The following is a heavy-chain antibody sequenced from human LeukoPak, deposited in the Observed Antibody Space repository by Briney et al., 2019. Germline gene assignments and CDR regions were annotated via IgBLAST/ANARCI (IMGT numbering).Heavy chain of an antibody. CDR3: AREAYYDSSGYPDAFDI. CDR2: ISGSGGST. J-gene: IGHJ3*02. V-gene: IGHV3-23*01. D-gene: IGHD3-22*01. Sequence: GGSLRLSCAASGFTFSSYAMSWVRQAPGKGLEWVPTISGSGGSTYYADSVKGRFTISRDNSKNTLYLQMNSLRAEDTAVYYCAREAYYDSSGYPDAFDIWGQGTMVTVSS. CDR1: GFTFSSYA.